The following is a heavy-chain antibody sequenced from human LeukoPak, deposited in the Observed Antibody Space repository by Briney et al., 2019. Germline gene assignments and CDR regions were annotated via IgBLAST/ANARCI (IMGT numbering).Heavy chain of an antibody. Sequence: PGGSLRLSCAASGFTFSSYGMHWVRQAPGKGLEWVAVIWYDGSNKYYADSVKGRFTISRDNSKNTLYLQMNSLRAEDTAVYYCAKTVSHYYYYMDAWGKGTTVTVSS. V-gene: IGHV3-33*06. D-gene: IGHD4-17*01. CDR2: IWYDGSNK. J-gene: IGHJ6*03. CDR1: GFTFSSYG. CDR3: AKTVSHYYYYMDA.